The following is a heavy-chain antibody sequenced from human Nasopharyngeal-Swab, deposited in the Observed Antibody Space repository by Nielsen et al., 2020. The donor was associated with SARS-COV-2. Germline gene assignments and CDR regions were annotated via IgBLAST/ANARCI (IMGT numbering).Heavy chain of an antibody. V-gene: IGHV2-26*01. Sequence: WIRQPPGEALEWLAHIFSNDEKSYSTSLKSRLTISKDTSKSQVVLTMTNMDPADTATYYCARKMYYFHAMDVWGQGTTITVSS. J-gene: IGHJ6*02. CDR2: IFSNDEK. CDR3: ARKMYYFHAMDV. D-gene: IGHD5-24*01.